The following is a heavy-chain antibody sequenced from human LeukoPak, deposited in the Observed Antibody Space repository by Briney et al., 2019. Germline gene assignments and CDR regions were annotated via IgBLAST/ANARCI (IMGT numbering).Heavy chain of an antibody. V-gene: IGHV1-46*01. D-gene: IGHD1-26*01. CDR1: GYTFTSDY. Sequence: ASVKVSCKASGYTFTSDYMNWVRQAPGQGLEWMGIVHSSGGVIKYAQEFQDRLTVARDTSTSTIYMELSSLRSEDTAAYYCAGSSHQRNWFDPWGQGTLVIVSS. CDR3: AGSSHQRNWFDP. CDR2: VHSSGGVI. J-gene: IGHJ5*02.